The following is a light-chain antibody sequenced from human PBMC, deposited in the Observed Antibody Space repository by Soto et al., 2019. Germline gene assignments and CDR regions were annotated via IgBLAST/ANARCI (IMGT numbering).Light chain of an antibody. J-gene: IGKJ5*01. V-gene: IGKV3-11*01. Sequence: EIVLTQSPATLSLSPGERATLSCRASQSVTNYLAWYQQKAGQAPRLLIYETIHRATGIPARFSGSGSGTDFTLTISSLEPEDFAVYYRQHRSHWLITFGQGTRLEIK. CDR2: ETI. CDR3: QHRSHWLIT. CDR1: QSVTNY.